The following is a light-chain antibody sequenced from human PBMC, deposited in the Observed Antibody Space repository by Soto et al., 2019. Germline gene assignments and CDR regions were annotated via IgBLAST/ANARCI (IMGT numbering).Light chain of an antibody. CDR2: GAS. Sequence: EVVMTQSPATLSLSPGESATLSCRASQSVSSDLAWYQQKPGQAPRLLIYGASTRATDIPPRFNGGGSGTKFTLTISSLQSEGFAIYYCQQYHDWPPITFGPGTRVDVK. J-gene: IGKJ3*01. V-gene: IGKV3-15*01. CDR3: QQYHDWPPIT. CDR1: QSVSSD.